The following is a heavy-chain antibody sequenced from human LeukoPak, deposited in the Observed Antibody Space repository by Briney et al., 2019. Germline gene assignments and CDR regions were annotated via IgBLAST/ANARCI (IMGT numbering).Heavy chain of an antibody. CDR3: ARVGAGSYYKATDY. CDR1: GFNFSSYE. J-gene: IGHJ4*02. Sequence: GGSLRLSCAASGFNFSSYEMNWVRQARGKGLEWVSYISSSGSTIYYADSVKGRFTISRDNAKNSLYLQMNSLRAEDTAVYYCARVGAGSYYKATDYWGQGTLVTVSS. D-gene: IGHD3-10*01. CDR2: ISSSGSTI. V-gene: IGHV3-48*03.